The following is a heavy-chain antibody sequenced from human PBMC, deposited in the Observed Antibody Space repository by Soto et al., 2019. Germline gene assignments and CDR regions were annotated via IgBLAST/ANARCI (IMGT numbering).Heavy chain of an antibody. J-gene: IGHJ6*02. D-gene: IGHD1-26*01. CDR2: ISGSGNYT. CDR3: AQGPLVGANYKYYDMDV. CDR1: GFTFSTYS. V-gene: IGHV3-21*04. Sequence: EMHLVESGGGLVKPGGSLRLSCAASGFTFSTYSMNWVRQAPGKGLEWVSSISGSGNYTHYADFLRGRFTISRDNAKASLYLQMNSLRAEDTAVYHCAQGPLVGANYKYYDMDVWGQGTTVTVSS.